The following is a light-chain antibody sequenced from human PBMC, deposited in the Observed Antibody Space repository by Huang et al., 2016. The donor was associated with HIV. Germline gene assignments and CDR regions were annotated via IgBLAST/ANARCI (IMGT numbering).Light chain of an antibody. V-gene: IGKV2-30*02. CDR1: DSLLHSDGNTY. CDR3: MQGTHWPQT. J-gene: IGKJ1*01. Sequence: DVVLTQSPLSLPVTLGQPASISCKSSDSLLHSDGNTYLNWFLQRQGQSPRRLIYNVSNRDFGVPARFSGSGSGADFTLTISRVEADDIGVYYCMQGTHWPQTFGQGTKVEVK. CDR2: NVS.